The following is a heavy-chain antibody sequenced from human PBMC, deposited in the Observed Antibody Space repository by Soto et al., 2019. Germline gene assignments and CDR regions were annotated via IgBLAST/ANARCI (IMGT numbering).Heavy chain of an antibody. CDR1: GQSFSGHS. CDR2: INESGST. CDR3: ARGSGIVALPGELEDVKYDY. D-gene: IGHD1-1*01. J-gene: IGHJ4*02. Sequence: QVQLQQWGAGLVKPSETLSLSCAVYGQSFSGHSWAWIRQPPGKGLEWFGEINESGSTYYNPSLKSRVTNSTDTSKNQFSLKLSSVSAADTAAYFCARGSGIVALPGELEDVKYDYWGQGTLVNVSS. V-gene: IGHV4-34*01.